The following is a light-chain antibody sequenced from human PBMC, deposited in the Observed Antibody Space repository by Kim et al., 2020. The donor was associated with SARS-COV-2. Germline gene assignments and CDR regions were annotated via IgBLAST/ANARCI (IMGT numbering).Light chain of an antibody. Sequence: PGQSVTISCTGTSSDVGSSNYVSWYQQHPGKAPKLMIYDVGKRPSGVPNRVSGSKSGNTASLTISGLQAEDEADYYCCSYAGSTRVFGGGTQLTVL. J-gene: IGLJ2*01. CDR1: SSDVGSSNY. CDR3: CSYAGSTRV. V-gene: IGLV2-11*01. CDR2: DVG.